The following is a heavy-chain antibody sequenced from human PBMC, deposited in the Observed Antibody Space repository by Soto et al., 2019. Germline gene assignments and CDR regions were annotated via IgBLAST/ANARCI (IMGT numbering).Heavy chain of an antibody. V-gene: IGHV4-59*01. D-gene: IGHD5-18*01. J-gene: IGHJ4*02. CDR3: ARGAMAKFDY. CDR2: IYDSGST. CDR1: GDSIRSYY. Sequence: SETLSLTCTVSGDSIRSYYWSWIRQPPGKGLEWIGYIYDSGSTNYNPSLKSRVTISVDTSKSQFSLKLSSVTAADTAVYFCARGAMAKFDYWGQGTVVTVSS.